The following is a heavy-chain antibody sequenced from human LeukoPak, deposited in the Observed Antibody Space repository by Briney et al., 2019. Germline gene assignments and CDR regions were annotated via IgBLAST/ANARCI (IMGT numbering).Heavy chain of an antibody. J-gene: IGHJ6*02. CDR3: AREQYRAEDV. V-gene: IGHV1-46*01. Sequence: EWMGIINPSDGGTDYAQKFQGRVTMTRDTSTSTVYMEVNNLRSEDTAVYFCAREQYRAEDVWGQWTTVTVSS. D-gene: IGHD6-6*01. CDR2: INPSDGGT.